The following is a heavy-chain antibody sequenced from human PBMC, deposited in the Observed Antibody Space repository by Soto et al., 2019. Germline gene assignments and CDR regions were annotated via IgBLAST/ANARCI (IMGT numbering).Heavy chain of an antibody. CDR2: IDPSDSST. Sequence: EVQLVQSGAEVKKPGESMTISCKGSGYKFIGYWISWVRQMPGKGLEWVGRIDPSDSSTSYSPSFQGHVTISVATSISTAYLQWRSLQASDTAKYYCLRHGNGTPYYFDFWGRGTLVPVSS. CDR1: GYKFIGYW. D-gene: IGHD1-1*01. J-gene: IGHJ4*02. CDR3: LRHGNGTPYYFDF. V-gene: IGHV5-10-1*03.